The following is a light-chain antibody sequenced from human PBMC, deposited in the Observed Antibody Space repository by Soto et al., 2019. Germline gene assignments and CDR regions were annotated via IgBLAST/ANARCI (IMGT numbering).Light chain of an antibody. CDR1: QSIDTY. CDR3: QQSHSTPYT. V-gene: IGKV1-39*01. Sequence: DIQMTQSPSSLSASFGDRVTPTCRASQSIDTYLNWYQQKPGTAPKLLMYAASTLHSGVPSRFSGSGSGTDFTLTISSLQREDFATYFCQQSHSTPYTFGQGTKLEI. J-gene: IGKJ2*01. CDR2: AAS.